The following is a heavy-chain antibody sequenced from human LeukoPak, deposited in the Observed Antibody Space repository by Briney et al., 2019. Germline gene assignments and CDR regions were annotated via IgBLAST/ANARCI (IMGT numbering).Heavy chain of an antibody. CDR3: ARAPSPSESFLYFDL. CDR1: GGSISGYY. CDR2: IFYSGST. D-gene: IGHD1-26*01. Sequence: SETLSLTCIVSGGSISGYYWSWIRQPPDKGLEWIGYIFYSGSTNYNPSLESRVTLSVDASKNQFSLRVTSVTDEDTAVYYCARAPSPSESFLYFDLWRQGALVTVSS. J-gene: IGHJ4*02. V-gene: IGHV4-59*01.